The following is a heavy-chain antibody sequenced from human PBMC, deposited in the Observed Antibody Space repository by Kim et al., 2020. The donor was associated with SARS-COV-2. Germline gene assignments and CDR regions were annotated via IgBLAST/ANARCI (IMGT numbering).Heavy chain of an antibody. Sequence: VKGRFTISRDDSKSITYLQMNSLKTEDTALYYCTRDRSRDGYNSLRYFDLWGRGTLVTVSS. J-gene: IGHJ2*01. D-gene: IGHD5-12*01. CDR3: TRDRSRDGYNSLRYFDL. V-gene: IGHV3-49*02.